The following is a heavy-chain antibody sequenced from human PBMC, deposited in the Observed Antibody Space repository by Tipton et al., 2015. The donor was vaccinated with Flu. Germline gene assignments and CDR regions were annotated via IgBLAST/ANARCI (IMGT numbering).Heavy chain of an antibody. CDR2: IYYSGST. D-gene: IGHD2/OR15-2a*01. CDR1: GGSISGYY. Sequence: LRLSCTVSGGSISGYYWTWIRQPPGKGLEWIGYIYYSGSTNYNPSLKSRVTISVDTSKNQFSLKLSSVTAADTAVYYCARVNRSWLVPWGQGTLVTVSS. CDR3: ARVNRSWLVP. V-gene: IGHV4-59*01. J-gene: IGHJ5*02.